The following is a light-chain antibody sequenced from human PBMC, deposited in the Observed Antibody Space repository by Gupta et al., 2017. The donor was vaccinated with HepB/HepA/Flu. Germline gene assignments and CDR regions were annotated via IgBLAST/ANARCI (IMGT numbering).Light chain of an antibody. J-gene: IGLJ1*01. CDR3: SSYTSASTYV. CDR2: DVS. CDR1: SSDVGGYNY. V-gene: IGLV2-14*03. Sequence: QSALTQPASVSGSPGQSITISCTGTSSDVGGYNYVSWYQQHPGKAPKLMIYDVSNRPSGVSNRFSGSKSANTASLTISGLQAADEADYFCSSYTSASTYVFGSGTKVTIL.